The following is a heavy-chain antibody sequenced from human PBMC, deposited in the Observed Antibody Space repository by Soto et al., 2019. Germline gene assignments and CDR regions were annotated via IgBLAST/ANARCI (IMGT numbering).Heavy chain of an antibody. V-gene: IGHV1-69*13. CDR1: GGTFSSYA. Sequence: SVKVSCKASGGTFSSYAISWVRQAPGQGLEWMGGIIPIFGTANYAQKFQGRVTITADESTSTAYMELSSLRSEDTAVYYCARDSPYAGYSYGYRAFDIWGQGTMVTV. D-gene: IGHD5-18*01. J-gene: IGHJ3*02. CDR2: IIPIFGTA. CDR3: ARDSPYAGYSYGYRAFDI.